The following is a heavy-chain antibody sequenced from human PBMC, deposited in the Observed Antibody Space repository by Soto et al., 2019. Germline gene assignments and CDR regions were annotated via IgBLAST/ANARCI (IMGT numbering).Heavy chain of an antibody. CDR2: VSHDGRNT. CDR3: AKGGRQWLVTSDFNY. D-gene: IGHD6-19*01. Sequence: VQLVESGGGVVQPGRSLRLSCAASGFTFSDYAMHWVRHAPGKGLEWVAVVSHDGRNTHYADSVKGRFTISRDSSKNTVSLEMTSLRAEDTDVYYCAKGGRQWLVTSDFNYWGQGALVTVSS. V-gene: IGHV3-30*18. J-gene: IGHJ4*02. CDR1: GFTFSDYA.